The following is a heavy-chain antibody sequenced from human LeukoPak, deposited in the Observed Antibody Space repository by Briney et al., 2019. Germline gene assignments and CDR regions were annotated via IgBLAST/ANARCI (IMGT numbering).Heavy chain of an antibody. CDR3: ARSSPHCSSTSCYNDAFDI. D-gene: IGHD2-2*02. CDR1: GFTLSSYS. Sequence: KPGGSLRLSCAASGFTLSSYSMNWVRQAPGKGLEWVSSISSSSSYIYYADSVKGRFTISRDNAKNSLYLQMNSLRAEDTAVYYCARSSPHCSSTSCYNDAFDIWGQGTMVTVSS. V-gene: IGHV3-21*01. J-gene: IGHJ3*02. CDR2: ISSSSSYI.